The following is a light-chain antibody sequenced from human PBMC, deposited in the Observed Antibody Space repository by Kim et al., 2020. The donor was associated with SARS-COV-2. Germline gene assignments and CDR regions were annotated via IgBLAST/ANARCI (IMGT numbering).Light chain of an antibody. CDR2: DAS. J-gene: IGKJ4*01. V-gene: IGKV1-33*01. CDR3: QQYDNLPLP. CDR1: QVISNY. Sequence: DIHMTQSPSSLSASVGDRVTITCQASQVISNYLNWYQQKPGKAPKLLIYDASNLETGVPSRFSGSGSGTDFTFTISSLQPEDIATYYCQQYDNLPLPFGGGTKVDIK.